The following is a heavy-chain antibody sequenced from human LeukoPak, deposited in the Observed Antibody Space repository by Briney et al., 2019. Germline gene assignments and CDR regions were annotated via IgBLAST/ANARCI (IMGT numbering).Heavy chain of an antibody. V-gene: IGHV3-20*04. CDR3: ARRRGSYRRYYFDY. Sequence: PGGSLRLSCAASGFTFSSYSMNWVRQAPGKGLEWVSGINWNGGSTGYADSVKGRFTISRDNAKNSLYLQMNSLRAEDTAMYYCARRRGSYRRYYFDYWGQGTLVTVSS. D-gene: IGHD1-26*01. J-gene: IGHJ4*02. CDR2: INWNGGST. CDR1: GFTFSSYS.